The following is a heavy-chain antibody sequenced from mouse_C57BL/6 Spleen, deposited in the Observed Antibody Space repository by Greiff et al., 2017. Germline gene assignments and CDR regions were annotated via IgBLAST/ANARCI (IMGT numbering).Heavy chain of an antibody. J-gene: IGHJ2*01. D-gene: IGHD2-1*01. CDR2: IYPGSGST. CDR1: GYTFTSYW. Sequence: QVQLQQPGAELVKPGASVKMSCKASGYTFTSYWITWVKQRPGQGLEWIGDIYPGSGSTNYNEKFKSKATLTVDTSSSTAYMQLSRLTSEDSAVYYCARESYGNYVIGYWGQGTTLTVSS. CDR3: ARESYGNYVIGY. V-gene: IGHV1-55*01.